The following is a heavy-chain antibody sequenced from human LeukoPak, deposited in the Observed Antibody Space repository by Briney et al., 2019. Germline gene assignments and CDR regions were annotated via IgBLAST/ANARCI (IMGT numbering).Heavy chain of an antibody. CDR3: ARASYSPNWFDP. CDR2: IKQDGSEK. Sequence: GGSLRLSCAASGFTFSSSWMSWLRQAPGKGLEWVANIKQDGSEKYYVDSVKGRFTISRDNAKNSLYLQMNSLRAEDTAVYYCARASYSPNWFDPWGQGTLVTVSS. J-gene: IGHJ5*02. V-gene: IGHV3-7*04. CDR1: GFTFSSSW. D-gene: IGHD4-11*01.